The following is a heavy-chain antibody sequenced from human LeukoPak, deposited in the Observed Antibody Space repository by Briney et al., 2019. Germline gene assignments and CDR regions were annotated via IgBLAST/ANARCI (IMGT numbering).Heavy chain of an antibody. J-gene: IGHJ4*02. D-gene: IGHD3-10*01. Sequence: PGGSLRLSCAASGFTFSSYGMHWVRQAPGKGLEWVAVIWYDGSNKYYADSVKGRFTISRDNSKNTLYLQMNSLRAGDTAVYYCAKGDDGSGSYPDYWGQGTLVTVSS. V-gene: IGHV3-30*02. CDR1: GFTFSSYG. CDR2: IWYDGSNK. CDR3: AKGDDGSGSYPDY.